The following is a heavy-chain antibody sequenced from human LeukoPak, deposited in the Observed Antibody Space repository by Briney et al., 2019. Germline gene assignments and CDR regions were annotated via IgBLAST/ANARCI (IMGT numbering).Heavy chain of an antibody. V-gene: IGHV3-21*01. D-gene: IGHD6-19*01. CDR2: ISSSSSYI. CDR1: GFTFSSYA. CDR3: ARSTPRGWYLVGAFDI. Sequence: GGSLRLSCAASGFTFSSYAMSWVRQAPGKGLEWVSSISSSSSYIYYADSMKGRFTISRDNAKNSLYLQMNSLRAEDTAVYYCARSTPRGWYLVGAFDIWGQGTMVTVSS. J-gene: IGHJ3*02.